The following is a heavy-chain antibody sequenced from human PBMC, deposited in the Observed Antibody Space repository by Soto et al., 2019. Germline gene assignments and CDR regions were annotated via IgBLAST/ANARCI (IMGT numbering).Heavy chain of an antibody. Sequence: EVHLLESGGGLVQPGGSLRLSCAASGFTFSSYAMSWVRQAPGKGLEWVSGISGRGSSTYYAASVKGRFTISRDNSXXTLYLQMNSLRAEDTAVYYCAKVLQYSDTPYGLDVWGQGTTVTVSS. J-gene: IGHJ6*02. CDR2: ISGRGSST. CDR1: GFTFSSYA. CDR3: AKVLQYSDTPYGLDV. V-gene: IGHV3-23*01. D-gene: IGHD2-15*01.